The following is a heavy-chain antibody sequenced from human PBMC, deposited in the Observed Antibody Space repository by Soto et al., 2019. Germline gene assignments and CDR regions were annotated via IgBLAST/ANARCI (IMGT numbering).Heavy chain of an antibody. CDR2: INPNSGGT. CDR1: GYTFTGYY. V-gene: IGHV1-2*02. Sequence: ASVNVSFKASGYTFTGYYMHWVRQAPGQGLELMGWINPNSGGTNYAQKFQGRVTMTRDTSISTDYMELSRLRSDETAVYYCEIDPIVGVGTPGTNYYYYYCMDVLRQLTTVTVSS. D-gene: IGHD3-3*02. CDR3: EIDPIVGVGTPGTNYYYYYCMDV. J-gene: IGHJ6*02.